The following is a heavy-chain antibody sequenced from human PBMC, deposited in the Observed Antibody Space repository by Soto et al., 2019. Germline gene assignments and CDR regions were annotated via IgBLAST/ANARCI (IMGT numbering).Heavy chain of an antibody. D-gene: IGHD3-10*01. CDR3: AKDQGDGSGTAIDY. J-gene: IGHJ4*02. CDR2: ISYDGSKK. CDR1: GFTCSNYG. Sequence: GGSLRLSCAASGFTCSNYGMHRVRQAPGKGLEWAAVISYDGSKKYYADSVKGRFTISRDTSKNTLYLQMNSLRTEDTAVYYCAKDQGDGSGTAIDYWGQGTLVTVSS. V-gene: IGHV3-30*18.